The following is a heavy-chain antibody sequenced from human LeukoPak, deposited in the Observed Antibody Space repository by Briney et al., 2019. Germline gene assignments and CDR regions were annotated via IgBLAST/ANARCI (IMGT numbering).Heavy chain of an antibody. D-gene: IGHD3-22*01. J-gene: IGHJ4*02. V-gene: IGHV3-30-3*01. CDR2: ISYDGSNK. CDR1: GFTFSSYA. CDR3: ARDTPYQFERFFPYDSSGYYDY. Sequence: GRSPRLSCAASGFTFSSYAMHWVRQAPGKGLEWVAVISYDGSNKYYADSVKGRFTISRDNSKNTLYLQMNSLRAEDTAVYYCARDTPYQFERFFPYDSSGYYDYWGQGTLVTVSS.